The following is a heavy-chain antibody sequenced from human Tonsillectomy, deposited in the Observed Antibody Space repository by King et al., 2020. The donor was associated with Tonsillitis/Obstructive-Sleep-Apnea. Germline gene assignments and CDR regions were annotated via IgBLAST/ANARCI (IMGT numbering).Heavy chain of an antibody. V-gene: IGHV7-4-1*02. CDR2: INTNTGNP. CDR1: GYTFTNYA. D-gene: IGHD2-2*02. J-gene: IGHJ2*01. Sequence: QLVQSGSELKKPGASVKVSCKASGYTFTNYAINWVRQAPGQGLEWMGWINTNTGNPTYAQDFTGRFVFSLDTSVSTAYLQISSLRAEDSAVYYCARDQGWVPPAIGSGPDWYFDLWGRGTLVTVSS. CDR3: ARDQGWVPPAIGSGPDWYFDL.